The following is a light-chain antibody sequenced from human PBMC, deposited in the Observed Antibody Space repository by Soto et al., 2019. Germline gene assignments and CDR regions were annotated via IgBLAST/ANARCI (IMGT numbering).Light chain of an antibody. CDR3: QHRSNWSPRYT. CDR1: QSVSTY. CDR2: DAS. J-gene: IGKJ2*01. V-gene: IGKV3-11*01. Sequence: EIVLTQSPATLSLSPGERATLSCRASQSVSTYLAWYQQKPGQPPRLLIYDASNRATGIPARFGGFGSGTDFALTISSLEPEDFAVYYCQHRSNWSPRYTFGQGTKLDIK.